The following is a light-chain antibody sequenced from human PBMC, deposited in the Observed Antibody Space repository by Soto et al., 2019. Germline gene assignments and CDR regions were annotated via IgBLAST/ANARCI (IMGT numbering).Light chain of an antibody. J-gene: IGLJ1*01. V-gene: IGLV2-14*01. CDR3: FSKISGFVYG. CDR2: DVN. Sequence: QSVLAQPDSVSGSFGQSIPISCSGPNTDLGVYGYVSWYQHHPGKAPKLLIYDVNNRPSGISDRFSGSKSGDTASLTISGLQAEDEADYFCFSKISGFVYGFGTGTKVTVL. CDR1: NTDLGVYGY.